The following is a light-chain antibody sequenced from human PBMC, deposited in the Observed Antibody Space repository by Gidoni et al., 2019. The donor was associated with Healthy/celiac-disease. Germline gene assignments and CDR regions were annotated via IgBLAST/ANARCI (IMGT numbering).Light chain of an antibody. V-gene: IGKV1-33*01. CDR2: DAS. CDR3: QQYDNLPYT. CDR1: QDISNY. Sequence: DIHLPQSPSSLSASVGDRVTITCQASQDISNYLNWYQKKPGKAPKLLIYDASNLETGVQSRFSGRGAGTDFTFTISSLQHEDIATYYCQQYDNLPYTFGQXTKLEIK. J-gene: IGKJ2*01.